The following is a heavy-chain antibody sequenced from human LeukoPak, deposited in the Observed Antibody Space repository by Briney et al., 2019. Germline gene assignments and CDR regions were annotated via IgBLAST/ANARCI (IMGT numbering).Heavy chain of an antibody. CDR2: IIAYNGKT. V-gene: IGHV1-18*01. J-gene: IGHJ4*02. CDR3: ARDLKMGYSSGRYSWGTGSSNDY. Sequence: ASVKVSCKASGYTFTSYGISWVRQTPGQGREGMGWIIAYNGKTNYAQKLQGRVTMTTDTSTSTAYMELRSLRTDDTAVYYCARDLKMGYSSGRYSWGTGSSNDYWGQGTLVTVSS. CDR1: GYTFTSYG. D-gene: IGHD6-19*01.